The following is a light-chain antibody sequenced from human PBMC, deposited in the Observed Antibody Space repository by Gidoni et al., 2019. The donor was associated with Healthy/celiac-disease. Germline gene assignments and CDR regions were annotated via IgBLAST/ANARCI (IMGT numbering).Light chain of an antibody. CDR3: QQRSNWPYT. CDR2: DAS. V-gene: IGKV3-11*01. Sequence: VLTQSPATLSLSPGERATLSCRASPSVSSYLAWYQQKPGQAPRLLIYDASNRATGIPARFSGSGSGTDFTLTISSREPEDFAVYYCQQRSNWPYTFGQGTKLEIK. J-gene: IGKJ2*01. CDR1: PSVSSY.